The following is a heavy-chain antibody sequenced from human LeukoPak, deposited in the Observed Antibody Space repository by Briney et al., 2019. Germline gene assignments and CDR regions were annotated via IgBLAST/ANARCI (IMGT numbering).Heavy chain of an antibody. CDR1: GFTFSKYS. D-gene: IGHD2-15*01. CDR3: AKTARVAATPYYYYYYGMDV. J-gene: IGHJ6*02. Sequence: AGGSLRLSCAASGFTFSKYSMNWFRQAPGKGLEWVSSISASTYYIYYADSVKGRFTVSRDNAKNSLYLQMNSLRAEDTAVYYCAKTARVAATPYYYYYYGMDVWGQGTTVTVSS. CDR2: ISASTYYI. V-gene: IGHV3-21*01.